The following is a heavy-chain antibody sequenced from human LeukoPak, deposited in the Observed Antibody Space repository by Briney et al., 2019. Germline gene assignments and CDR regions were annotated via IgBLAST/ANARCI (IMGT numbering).Heavy chain of an antibody. CDR1: GGTFSSYA. CDR2: IIPIFGTA. V-gene: IGHV1-69*13. J-gene: IGHJ6*03. Sequence: GASVKVSCKASGGTFSSYAISWVRQAPGQGLEWMGGIIPIFGTANYAQKFQGRVTITADESTGTAYMELSSLRSEDTAVYYCARVYAPDYYYYYMDVWGKGTTVTVSS. D-gene: IGHD5/OR15-5a*01. CDR3: ARVYAPDYYYYYMDV.